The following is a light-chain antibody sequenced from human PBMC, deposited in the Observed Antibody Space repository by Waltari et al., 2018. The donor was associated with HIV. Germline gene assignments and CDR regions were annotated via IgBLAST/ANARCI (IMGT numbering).Light chain of an antibody. CDR1: HSVSSSY. V-gene: IGKV3-20*01. J-gene: IGKJ1*01. CDR3: HQYDSSPMT. CDR2: GAS. Sequence: EIVLTQSPGTLSLSPGERATLSCRASHSVSSSYLAWHQQKPGQAPRLLIYGASSRATGIPDRFSGSGSGTDFTLTISRLEPDDFAVYYCHQYDSSPMTFGQGTKVEIK.